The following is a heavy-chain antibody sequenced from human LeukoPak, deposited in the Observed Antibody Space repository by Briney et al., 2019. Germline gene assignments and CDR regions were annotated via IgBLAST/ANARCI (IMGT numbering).Heavy chain of an antibody. D-gene: IGHD2/OR15-2a*01. J-gene: IGHJ4*02. CDR3: ARERTTIVSGTTIGAY. Sequence: PGGSLRLSCAVSGFTFSGFSMSWVRQAPGKGLEWVAIMNEYGSGIFYVDSVKGRFTISRDNAKNSLYLQMNSLRADDTAVYYCARERTTIVSGTTIGAYWGQGTLVTVSS. V-gene: IGHV3-7*01. CDR1: GFTFSGFS. CDR2: MNEYGSGI.